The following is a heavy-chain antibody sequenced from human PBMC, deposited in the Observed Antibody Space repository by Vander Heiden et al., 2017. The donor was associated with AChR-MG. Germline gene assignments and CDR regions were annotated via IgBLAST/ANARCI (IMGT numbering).Heavy chain of an antibody. V-gene: IGHV1-18*01. CDR3: ARVPTRGDYGGNQLFDP. Sequence: QVQLVQSGAEVKKPGASVKVYCKASGYTFTSYGISWVRQAPGQGLEWMGWISAYNGNTNYAQKLQGRVTMTTDTSTSTAYMELRSLRSDDTAVYYCARVPTRGDYGGNQLFDPWGQGTLVTVSS. D-gene: IGHD4-17*01. CDR1: GYTFTSYG. CDR2: ISAYNGNT. J-gene: IGHJ5*02.